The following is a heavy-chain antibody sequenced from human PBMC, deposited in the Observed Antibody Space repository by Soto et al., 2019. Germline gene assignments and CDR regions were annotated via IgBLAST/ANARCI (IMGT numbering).Heavy chain of an antibody. CDR2: FNPDNQNT. J-gene: IGHJ4*02. CDR3: ARGRFGDPFDF. CDR1: GYRFTTYG. Sequence: ASVKVFCKVSGYRFTTYGINWVRQAPGQGLEWVGWFNPDNQNTNYAQKFQDRVSLTTDSSTNTAYMELRDLRSDDTAVYYPARGRFGDPFDFCGQGSLVTVSS. V-gene: IGHV1-18*01. D-gene: IGHD2-21*02.